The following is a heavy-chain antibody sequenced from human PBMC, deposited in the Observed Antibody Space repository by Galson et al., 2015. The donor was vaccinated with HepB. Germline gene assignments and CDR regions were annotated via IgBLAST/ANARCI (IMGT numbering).Heavy chain of an antibody. CDR1: VFNISNNY. D-gene: IGHD4-17*01. CDR3: ARDQGDDYVNYYYYYGMDV. Sequence: SLRLSCAASVFNISNNYMSWVRQAPGKGLEWVSVIYKNGTTNYADSVKGRFTISRDTSKNTLYLQMNNLRGEDTAVYYCARDQGDDYVNYYYYYGMDVWGQGTTVTVS. CDR2: IYKNGTT. J-gene: IGHJ6*02. V-gene: IGHV3-66*03.